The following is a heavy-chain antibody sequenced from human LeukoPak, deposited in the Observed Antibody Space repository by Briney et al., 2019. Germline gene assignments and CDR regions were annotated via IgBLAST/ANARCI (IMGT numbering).Heavy chain of an antibody. J-gene: IGHJ5*02. Sequence: PGSSVKVSCKASGGTFSSYAISWVRQAPGQGLEWMGRIIPIFGTANYARKFQGRVTITTDESTSTAYMELSSLRSEDTAVYYCARGRYSSSWYLVGNWFDPWGQGTLVTVSS. CDR3: ARGRYSSSWYLVGNWFDP. V-gene: IGHV1-69*05. CDR2: IIPIFGTA. D-gene: IGHD6-13*01. CDR1: GGTFSSYA.